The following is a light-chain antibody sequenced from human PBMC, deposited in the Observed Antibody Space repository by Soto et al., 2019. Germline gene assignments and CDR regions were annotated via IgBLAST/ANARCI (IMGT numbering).Light chain of an antibody. V-gene: IGKV3-15*01. CDR1: QSVRSN. CDR2: GAS. J-gene: IGKJ1*01. CDR3: PQYNNWLRT. Sequence: ENGMTQSPSTLSVSPGEWATLSCRASQSVRSNLAWYQQRPGQAPRLLIYGASTRATGIPARFSGSGSGTEFTLIIDSLQPEDFALYYCPQYNNWLRTFGQGTKVDIK.